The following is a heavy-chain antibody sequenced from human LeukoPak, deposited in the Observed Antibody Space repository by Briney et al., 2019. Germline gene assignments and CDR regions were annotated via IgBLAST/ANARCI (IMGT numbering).Heavy chain of an antibody. CDR3: AKCGNSGCHLIDY. Sequence: PGGSLRLSCAASGFTFNDSYMSWVRQAPGKGLEWVSAISGRTGGTYYADSVKGRFTISRDNSKSTLYLQMDSLRAEDTAVYYCAKCGNSGCHLIDYWGQGTLVTVSS. CDR2: ISGRTGGT. V-gene: IGHV3-23*01. D-gene: IGHD5-12*01. J-gene: IGHJ4*02. CDR1: GFTFNDSY.